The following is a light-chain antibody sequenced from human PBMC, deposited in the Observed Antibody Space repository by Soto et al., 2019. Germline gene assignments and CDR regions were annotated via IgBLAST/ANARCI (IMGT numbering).Light chain of an antibody. CDR2: EDT. CDR1: SRDVGIYNL. J-gene: IGLJ1*01. Sequence: QSALTQPASVSGSAGQSITISCTGTSRDVGIYNLVSWYQLHPGKVPKLIIYEDTKRPSGISSRFSGSESGITAFLTISGLQAKDEADYYCSSYAGSTTSVFGPGTKATVL. V-gene: IGLV2-23*01. CDR3: SSYAGSTTSV.